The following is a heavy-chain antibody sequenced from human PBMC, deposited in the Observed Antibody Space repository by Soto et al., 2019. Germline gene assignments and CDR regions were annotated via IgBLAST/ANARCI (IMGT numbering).Heavy chain of an antibody. D-gene: IGHD6-13*01. J-gene: IGHJ5*02. Sequence: SETLSLTCTVSGGSISSSSYYWGWIRQPPGKGLEWIGSIYYSGSTYYNPSLKSRVTISVDTSKNQFSLKLSSVTAADTAVYYCARPHSSSWFDPWGQGTLVTVSS. V-gene: IGHV4-39*01. CDR1: GGSISSSSYY. CDR2: IYYSGST. CDR3: ARPHSSSWFDP.